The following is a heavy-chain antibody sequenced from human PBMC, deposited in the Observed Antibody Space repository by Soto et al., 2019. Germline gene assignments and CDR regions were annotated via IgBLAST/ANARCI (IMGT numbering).Heavy chain of an antibody. CDR1: GGSISSSSYY. V-gene: IGHV4-39*01. CDR3: ARRLFFSAAAGSFDY. J-gene: IGHJ4*02. Sequence: TSETLSLTCTVSGGSISSSSYYWGWIRQPPGKGLEWIGSIYYSGSTYYNPSLKSRVTISVDTSKNQFSLKLSSVTAADTAVYYCARRLFFSAAAGSFDYWGQGTLVTVSS. D-gene: IGHD6-13*01. CDR2: IYYSGST.